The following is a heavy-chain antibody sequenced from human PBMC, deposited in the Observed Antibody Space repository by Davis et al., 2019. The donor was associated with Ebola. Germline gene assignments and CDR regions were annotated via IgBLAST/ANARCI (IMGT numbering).Heavy chain of an antibody. V-gene: IGHV3-53*01. D-gene: IGHD2-15*01. CDR2: IYSGGST. CDR1: GFTVSSNY. Sequence: GGSLRLSCAASGFTVSSNYMSWVRQAPGKGLEWVSVIYSGGSTYYADSVKGRFTISRHNSKNTLYLQMNSLRAEDTAVYYCARDKGYCSGGSCYSGYYYYGMDVWGQGTTVTVSS. J-gene: IGHJ6*02. CDR3: ARDKGYCSGGSCYSGYYYYGMDV.